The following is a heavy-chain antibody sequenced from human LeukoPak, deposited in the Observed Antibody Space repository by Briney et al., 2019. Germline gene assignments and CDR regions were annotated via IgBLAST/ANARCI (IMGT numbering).Heavy chain of an antibody. CDR2: IKQDGSDK. J-gene: IGHJ4*02. Sequence: GGSLRLSCAASGFIFSSYWMSWVRQAPGKGLEWVANIKQDGSDKYYLTSVRGRFTISRDNAKNSLFLQMNSLRVEDTAVYYCARGGGHLDCWGQGTLVTVSS. CDR3: ARGGGHLDC. V-gene: IGHV3-7*03. D-gene: IGHD4-23*01. CDR1: GFIFSSYW.